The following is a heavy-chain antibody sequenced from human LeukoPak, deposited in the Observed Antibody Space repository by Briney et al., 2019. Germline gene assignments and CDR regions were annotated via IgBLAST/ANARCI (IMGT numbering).Heavy chain of an antibody. CDR3: AKVRGYGYDAFDI. Sequence: GGSLRLSCAASGFTFVDYAMHWVGQAPGKGVEGVSGISWNSGSIGYADSVKGRFTISRDNAKNSLYLQMNSLRAEDTALYYCAKVRGYGYDAFDIWGQGTMVTVSS. CDR2: ISWNSGSI. D-gene: IGHD5-12*01. CDR1: GFTFVDYA. J-gene: IGHJ3*02. V-gene: IGHV3-9*01.